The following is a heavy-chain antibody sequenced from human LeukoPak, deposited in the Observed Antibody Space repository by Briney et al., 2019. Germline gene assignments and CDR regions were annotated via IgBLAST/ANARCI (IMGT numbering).Heavy chain of an antibody. CDR2: INHSGST. V-gene: IGHV4-34*01. D-gene: IGHD2-21*02. Sequence: SETLSLTCAVSGGSFSGYYWSWIRQPPGKGLEWIGEINHSGSTNYNPSLKSRVTISVDTSKNQFSLKLSSVTAADTAVYYCASIVVVTAIPWGQGTLVTVSS. J-gene: IGHJ5*02. CDR3: ASIVVVTAIP. CDR1: GGSFSGYY.